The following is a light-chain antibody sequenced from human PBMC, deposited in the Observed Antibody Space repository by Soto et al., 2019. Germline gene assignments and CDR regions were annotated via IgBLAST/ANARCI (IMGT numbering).Light chain of an antibody. J-gene: IGKJ5*01. CDR2: DAS. Sequence: DIQMTQSPSSLSASVGDRVSITCQASQDIGNYLNWYKQIPGKAPKLLIFDASNLESEVPSRFSGSGYGTDFTCPISSPQPDDIATYYCQPYETLPITSGKGTRLEIK. V-gene: IGKV1-33*01. CDR3: QPYETLPIT. CDR1: QDIGNY.